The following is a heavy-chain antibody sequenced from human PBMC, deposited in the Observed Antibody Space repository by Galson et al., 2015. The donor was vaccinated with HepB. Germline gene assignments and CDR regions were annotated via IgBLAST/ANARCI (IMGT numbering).Heavy chain of an antibody. CDR2: IYYSGST. Sequence: TLSLTCTVSGGSVSSGSYYWSWIRQPPGKGLEWIGYIYYSGSTNYNPSLKSRVTISVDTSKNQFSLKLSSVTAADTAVYYCARVGAGGYGMDVWGQGTMVTVSS. CDR3: ARVGAGGYGMDV. D-gene: IGHD3-16*01. V-gene: IGHV4-61*01. J-gene: IGHJ6*02. CDR1: GGSVSSGSYY.